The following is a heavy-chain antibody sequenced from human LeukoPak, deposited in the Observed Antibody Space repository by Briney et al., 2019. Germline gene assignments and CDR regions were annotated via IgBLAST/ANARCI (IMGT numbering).Heavy chain of an antibody. CDR1: GGSFSGYY. Sequence: PSETLSLTCAVYGGSFSGYYWSWIRQPPGKGLEWIGEINHGGSTNYNPSLKSRVTISVDTSKNQFSLKLSSVTAADTAVYYCARGGYCSSTSCYTTWFDPWGQGTLVTVSS. CDR3: ARGGYCSSTSCYTTWFDP. D-gene: IGHD2-2*02. J-gene: IGHJ5*02. CDR2: INHGGST. V-gene: IGHV4-34*01.